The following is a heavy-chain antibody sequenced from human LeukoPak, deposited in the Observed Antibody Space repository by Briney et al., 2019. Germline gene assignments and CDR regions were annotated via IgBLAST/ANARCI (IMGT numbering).Heavy chain of an antibody. Sequence: SETLPLTCTVSGGSISSGGYYWSWIRQPPGKGLEWIGYIYHSGSTYYNPSLKSRVTISVDRSKNQFSLKLSSVTAADTAVYYCARDIYSSGYYYGWFDPWGQGTLVTVSS. CDR1: GGSISSGGYY. V-gene: IGHV4-30-2*01. J-gene: IGHJ5*02. CDR2: IYHSGST. CDR3: ARDIYSSGYYYGWFDP. D-gene: IGHD3-22*01.